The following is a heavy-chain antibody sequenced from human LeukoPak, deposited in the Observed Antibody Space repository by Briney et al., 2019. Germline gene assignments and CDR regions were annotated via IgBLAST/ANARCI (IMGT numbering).Heavy chain of an antibody. V-gene: IGHV3-7*01. Sequence: PGGSLRLSCAASGLIFSSYWMSWVRQAPGKGLEWVANIKHDGSEKYYVDSVKGRFTISRDNAKDSLYLQMNSLRAEDTAVYYCARSASSSTGWYRFDYWGQGTLITVSS. CDR3: ARSASSSTGWYRFDY. CDR1: GLIFSSYW. D-gene: IGHD6-19*01. J-gene: IGHJ4*02. CDR2: IKHDGSEK.